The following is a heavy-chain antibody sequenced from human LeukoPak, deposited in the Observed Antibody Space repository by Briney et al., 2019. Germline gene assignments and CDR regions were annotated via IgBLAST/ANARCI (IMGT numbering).Heavy chain of an antibody. CDR2: ISSSSSYI. D-gene: IGHD3-3*01. CDR1: GFTFSSCS. J-gene: IGHJ6*02. CDR3: ARSDDFWGGYSRPAYYYYGMDV. Sequence: GGSLRLSCAASGFTFSSCSMNWVRQAPGKGLEWVSSISSSSSYIYYADSVKGRFTISRDNAKNSLYLQMNSLRAEDTAVYYCARSDDFWGGYSRPAYYYYGMDVWGQGTTVTVSS. V-gene: IGHV3-21*01.